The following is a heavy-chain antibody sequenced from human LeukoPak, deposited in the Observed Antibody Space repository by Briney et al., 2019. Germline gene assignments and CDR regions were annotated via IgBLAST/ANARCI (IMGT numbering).Heavy chain of an antibody. J-gene: IGHJ3*02. D-gene: IGHD3-10*01. CDR1: GFTFSSYG. CDR3: ARDANYYGSGSDAFDI. Sequence: GRSLRLSCAASGFTFSSYGMHWVRQAPGKGLEWVAVIWYDGSNKYYADSVKGRFTISRDNSKNTLYLQMNSLRAEDTAVYYCARDANYYGSGSDAFDIWGQGTMVTVSS. CDR2: IWYDGSNK. V-gene: IGHV3-33*08.